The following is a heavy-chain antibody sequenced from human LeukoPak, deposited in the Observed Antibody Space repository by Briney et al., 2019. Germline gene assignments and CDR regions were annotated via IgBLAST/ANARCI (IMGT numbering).Heavy chain of an antibody. J-gene: IGHJ4*02. V-gene: IGHV3-7*01. CDR3: ARECGGDCYLEGGFDY. D-gene: IGHD2-21*01. CDR2: IKQDGSEK. Sequence: PGGSLRLSCAASGFTFSSYSMNWVRQAPGKGLEWVANIKQDGSEKYYVDSVKGRFTISRDNAKNSLYLQMNSLRAEDTAVYYCARECGGDCYLEGGFDYWGQGTLVTVSS. CDR1: GFTFSSYS.